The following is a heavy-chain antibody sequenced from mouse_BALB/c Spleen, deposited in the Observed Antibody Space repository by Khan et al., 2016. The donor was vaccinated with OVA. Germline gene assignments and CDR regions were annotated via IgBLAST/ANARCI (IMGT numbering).Heavy chain of an antibody. J-gene: IGHJ2*01. CDR3: ARTARIKY. D-gene: IGHD1-2*01. Sequence: DVKLQESGPGLVKPSQSLSLTCTVTGYSITSGYGWNWIRQFPGNKLEWMGYISYSGSTNYNPSLKRRISITRDTSKNQFFLQLNSVTTEDTATYYCARTARIKYWGQGTTLTVSS. V-gene: IGHV3-2*02. CDR2: ISYSGST. CDR1: GYSITSGYG.